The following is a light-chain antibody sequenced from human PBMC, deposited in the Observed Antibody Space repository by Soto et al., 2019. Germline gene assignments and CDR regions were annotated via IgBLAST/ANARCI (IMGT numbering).Light chain of an antibody. V-gene: IGKV3-20*01. Sequence: EIALTQSPGTLSLSPGERATLSCRASQSVSNSYLAWYQQKPGQAPRLLFYGASSRATGIPDRFSGSGSGTDFTLTISRLEPVDFAVYYCQQYGSSPITFGQGTRLEIK. J-gene: IGKJ5*01. CDR2: GAS. CDR3: QQYGSSPIT. CDR1: QSVSNSY.